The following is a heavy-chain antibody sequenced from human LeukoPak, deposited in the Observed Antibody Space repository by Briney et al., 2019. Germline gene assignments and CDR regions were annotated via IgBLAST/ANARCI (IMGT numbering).Heavy chain of an antibody. V-gene: IGHV1-18*01. CDR1: GYTFTSYG. J-gene: IGHJ4*02. CDR2: ISAYNGNT. CDR3: ARGQISGWSHPPDY. Sequence: GASVKVSCKASGYTFTSYGISWVRQAPGQGLEWMGWISAYNGNTNYAQKLQGRVTITRNTSISTAYMELSSLRSEDTAVYYCARGQISGWSHPPDYWGQGTLVTVSS. D-gene: IGHD6-19*01.